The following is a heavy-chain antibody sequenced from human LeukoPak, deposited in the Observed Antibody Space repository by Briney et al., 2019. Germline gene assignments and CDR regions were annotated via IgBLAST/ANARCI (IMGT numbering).Heavy chain of an antibody. V-gene: IGHV1-24*01. CDR2: FDPEDGET. J-gene: IGHJ5*02. CDR3: ATDIAPRNITGTTSDWFDP. CDR1: GYTLTELS. Sequence: ASVKVSCKVSGYTLTELSMHWVRQAPGKGLEWMGGFDPEDGETIYAQKFQGRVTMSEDTSTDTAYMELSSLRSEDTAVYYCATDIAPRNITGTTSDWFDPWGQGTLVTVSS. D-gene: IGHD1-20*01.